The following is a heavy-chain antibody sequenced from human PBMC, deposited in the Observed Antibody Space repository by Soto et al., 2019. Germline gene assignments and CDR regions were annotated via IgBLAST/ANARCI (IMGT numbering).Heavy chain of an antibody. Sequence: GGSLRLSCAASGFTFSNYWMSWVRQAPGKGLEWVANIKQDESEKYYVDSVKGRFTISRDNAKNSLYLQMSSLRAEDTAVYYCAGERIRGVMIDYWGQGTLVTVSS. CDR2: IKQDESEK. V-gene: IGHV3-7*01. CDR3: AGERIRGVMIDY. D-gene: IGHD3-10*01. J-gene: IGHJ4*02. CDR1: GFTFSNYW.